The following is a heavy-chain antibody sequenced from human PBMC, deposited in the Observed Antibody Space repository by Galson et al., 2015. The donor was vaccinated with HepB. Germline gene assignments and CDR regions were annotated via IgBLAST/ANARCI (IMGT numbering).Heavy chain of an antibody. V-gene: IGHV3-69-1*01. CDR3: ARGRFSSTWCLDS. Sequence: SLRLSCAASGFTFSDYTMNWVRQAPGKGLEWVSSIGVSGSIYYTDSVKGRFTVSRDNANNSLFLQMHSLRAEDTAVYYCARGRFSSTWCLDSWGQGTLVTVSS. J-gene: IGHJ5*01. D-gene: IGHD6-13*01. CDR1: GFTFSDYT. CDR2: IGVSGSI.